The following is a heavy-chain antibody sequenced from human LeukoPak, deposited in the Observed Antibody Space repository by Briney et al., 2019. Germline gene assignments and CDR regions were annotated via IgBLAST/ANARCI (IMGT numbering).Heavy chain of an antibody. V-gene: IGHV3-48*04. CDR1: GFTFSSYS. CDR2: ISSSSTI. Sequence: GGSLRLSCAASGFTFSSYSMNWVRQAPGKGLEWVSYISSSSTIYYADSVKGRFTISRDNAKNSLYLQINSLRAEDTAVYYCARDALYSSGWCDYWGQGTLVTVSS. D-gene: IGHD6-19*01. CDR3: ARDALYSSGWCDY. J-gene: IGHJ4*02.